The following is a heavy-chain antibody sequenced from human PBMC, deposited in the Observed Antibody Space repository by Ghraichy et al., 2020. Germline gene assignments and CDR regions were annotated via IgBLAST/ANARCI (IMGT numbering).Heavy chain of an antibody. D-gene: IGHD3-10*01. CDR2: ISGSGDNT. Sequence: GGSLRLSCAASGFTFSGYAMSWVRQAPGKGMEWVAAISGSGDNTYYVESVKGRFTISRDNSTNTLYRKMNSLRAADTAVYYCAKDGRDYEGRNYKHEYIDYWGQGTLVTVSS. J-gene: IGHJ4*02. CDR1: GFTFSGYA. V-gene: IGHV3-23*01. CDR3: AKDGRDYEGRNYKHEYIDY.